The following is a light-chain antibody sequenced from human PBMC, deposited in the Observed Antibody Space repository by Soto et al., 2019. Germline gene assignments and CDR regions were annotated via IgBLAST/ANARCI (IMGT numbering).Light chain of an antibody. CDR2: DAS. CDR1: QSINSW. J-gene: IGKJ2*01. Sequence: IQMTQSPSTLSASVGDRVTITCRASQSINSWLAWYQQKPGKAPKLLIYDASSLEGGVPSRFSGSGSGTEFPLTISSLQPDDFAAYYCQQYNSYSYTFGQGTKLELK. CDR3: QQYNSYSYT. V-gene: IGKV1-5*01.